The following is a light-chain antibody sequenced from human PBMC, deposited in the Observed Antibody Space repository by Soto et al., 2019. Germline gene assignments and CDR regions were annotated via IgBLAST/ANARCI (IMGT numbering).Light chain of an antibody. CDR2: DVS. CDR3: QQRSNWPA. Sequence: VLTQSPGTLSLSPGETATLSCRASQNISNYLIWYQQKPGQAPRLLIYDVSNRATDIPARFSGSGSGTDFTLTISSLEPEDFAVDYCQQRSNWPAFGQGTRLEIK. CDR1: QNISNY. V-gene: IGKV3-11*01. J-gene: IGKJ5*01.